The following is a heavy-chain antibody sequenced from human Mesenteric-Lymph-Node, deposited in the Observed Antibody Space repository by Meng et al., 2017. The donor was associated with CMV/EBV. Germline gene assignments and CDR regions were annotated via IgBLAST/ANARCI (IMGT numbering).Heavy chain of an antibody. J-gene: IGHJ4*02. CDR2: IYRGGTT. CDR3: ASAYCSGGSCHFDD. Sequence: AVSGISVPNAWMGWVRQAPGKGLEWVSVIYRGGTTDYADSVKGRFTITRDTAKNTVYLEASGLRAEDTAVYYCASAYCSGGSCHFDDWGQGTLVTVSS. D-gene: IGHD2-15*01. V-gene: IGHV3-66*01. CDR1: GISVPNAW.